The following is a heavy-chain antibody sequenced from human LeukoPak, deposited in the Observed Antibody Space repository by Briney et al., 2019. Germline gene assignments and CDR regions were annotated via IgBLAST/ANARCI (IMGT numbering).Heavy chain of an antibody. CDR2: IYYSGST. CDR3: ARRFWGASYYYYYYMDV. D-gene: IGHD3-16*01. CDR1: GGSISGSSYY. Sequence: PSETLSLTCTVSGGSISGSSYYWGWIRQPPGKGLEWIGSIYYSGSTNYNPSLKSRVTISVDTSKNQFSLKLSSVTAADTAVYYCARRFWGASYYYYYYMDVWGKGTTVTISS. V-gene: IGHV4-39*07. J-gene: IGHJ6*03.